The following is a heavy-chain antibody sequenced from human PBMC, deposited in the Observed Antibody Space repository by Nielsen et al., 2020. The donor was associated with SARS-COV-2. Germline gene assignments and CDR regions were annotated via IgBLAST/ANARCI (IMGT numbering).Heavy chain of an antibody. Sequence: ASVKVSCKASGYTFTSYAMNWVRQAPGQGLEWMGWINTETGNPTYAQGFTGRFVFSLDTSITTAYLQINSLKADDTAIYYCARDQYTYADYLGPGTLVTVSS. J-gene: IGHJ4*02. CDR3: ARDQYTYADY. V-gene: IGHV7-4-1*02. D-gene: IGHD2-2*01. CDR1: GYTFTSYA. CDR2: INTETGNP.